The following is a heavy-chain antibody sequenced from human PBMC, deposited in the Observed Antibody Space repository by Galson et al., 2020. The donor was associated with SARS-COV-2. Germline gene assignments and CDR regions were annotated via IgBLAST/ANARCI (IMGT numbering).Heavy chain of an antibody. J-gene: IGHJ4*02. CDR3: ARGDYYGSGSYSGGY. V-gene: IGHV3-33*01. Sequence: GESLKISCAASGFTFSSYGMHWVHQAPGKGLEWVAVIWYDGSNKYYADSVKGRFTISRDNSKNTLYLQMNSLRAEDTAVYYCARGDYYGSGSYSGGYWGQGTLVTVSS. CDR1: GFTFSSYG. CDR2: IWYDGSNK. D-gene: IGHD3-10*01.